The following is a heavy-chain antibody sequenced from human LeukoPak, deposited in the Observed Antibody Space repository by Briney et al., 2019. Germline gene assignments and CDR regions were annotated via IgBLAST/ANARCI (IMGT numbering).Heavy chain of an antibody. Sequence: PSETLSLTCTVSGGSIRSHYWSWIRQPPGKGLEWIWHIYYSGSTNYKPSLKSRVTISVDTSKNQFSLKLSSVTAADTAVYYCARGGATYSSGWHLLGYWGQGTLVTVSS. D-gene: IGHD6-19*01. CDR3: ARGGATYSSGWHLLGY. CDR2: IYYSGST. V-gene: IGHV4-59*11. CDR1: GGSIRSHY. J-gene: IGHJ4*02.